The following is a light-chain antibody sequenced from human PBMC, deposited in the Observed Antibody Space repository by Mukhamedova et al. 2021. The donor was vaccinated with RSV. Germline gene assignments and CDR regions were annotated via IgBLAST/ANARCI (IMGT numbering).Light chain of an antibody. CDR3: QQYGSSPYS. CDR1: SSSY. J-gene: IGKJ2*03. CDR2: GAS. V-gene: IGKV3-20*01. Sequence: SSSYLAWYQQKPGQAPRLLIYGASSRATGIPDRFSGSGSGTDFTLTISRLEPEDFAVYYCQQYGSSPYSFCQGTKLEIK.